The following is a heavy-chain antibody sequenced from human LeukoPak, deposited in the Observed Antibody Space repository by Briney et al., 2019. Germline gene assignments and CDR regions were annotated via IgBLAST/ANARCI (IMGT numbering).Heavy chain of an antibody. CDR3: ARDHSSSWYYYYYMDV. Sequence: PSETLSLTCTVSGGSISSSSYYWGWIRQPPGKGLEWIGSIYYSGSTYYNPSLKSRVTISVDTSKNQFSLKLSSVTAADTAVYYCARDHSSSWYYYYYMDVWGKGTTVTVSS. V-gene: IGHV4-39*07. J-gene: IGHJ6*03. CDR1: GGSISSSSYY. D-gene: IGHD6-13*01. CDR2: IYYSGST.